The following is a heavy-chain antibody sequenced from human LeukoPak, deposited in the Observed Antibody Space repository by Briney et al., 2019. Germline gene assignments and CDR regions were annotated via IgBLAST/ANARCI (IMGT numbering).Heavy chain of an antibody. Sequence: KASETLSLTCTVSGGSISSSSYYWGWIRQPPGKGLEWIGSIYYSGSTYYNPSLKSRVAISVDTSKNQFSLKLSSVTAADTAVYYCARHEGGSGSYLGWFDPWGQGTLVTVSS. CDR3: ARHEGGSGSYLGWFDP. CDR2: IYYSGST. J-gene: IGHJ5*02. V-gene: IGHV4-39*01. D-gene: IGHD3-10*01. CDR1: GGSISSSSYY.